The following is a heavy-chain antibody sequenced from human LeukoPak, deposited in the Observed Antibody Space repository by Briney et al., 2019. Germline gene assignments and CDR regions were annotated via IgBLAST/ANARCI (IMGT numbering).Heavy chain of an antibody. CDR2: INHSGST. CDR3: ARVGSSGYYSLLYFDL. J-gene: IGHJ2*01. Sequence: PSETLSLTCAVSGGSFSGYYWSWIRQPPGKGLEWIGEINHSGSTNYNPSLKSRVTISVDTSKNQFSLKLSSVTAADTAVYYCARVGSSGYYSLLYFDLWGRGTLVTVSS. CDR1: GGSFSGYY. V-gene: IGHV4-34*01. D-gene: IGHD3-22*01.